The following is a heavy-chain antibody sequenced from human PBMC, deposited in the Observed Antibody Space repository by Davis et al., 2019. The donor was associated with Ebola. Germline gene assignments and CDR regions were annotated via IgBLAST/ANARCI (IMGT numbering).Heavy chain of an antibody. CDR2: FDPEDGET. J-gene: IGHJ4*02. Sequence: AASVKVSCKVSGYTLTELSMHWVRQAPGKGLEWMGGFDPEDGETIYAQKFQGRVTITRDTSQSTAYMELSSLRSEDTAVYYCARDPPYYDILTGRGYWGQGTLVTVSS. D-gene: IGHD3-9*01. CDR1: GYTLTELS. CDR3: ARDPPYYDILTGRGY. V-gene: IGHV1-24*01.